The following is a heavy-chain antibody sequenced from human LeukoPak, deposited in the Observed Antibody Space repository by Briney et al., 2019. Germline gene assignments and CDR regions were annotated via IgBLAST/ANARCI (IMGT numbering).Heavy chain of an antibody. D-gene: IGHD2-2*01. CDR2: IYSGGST. CDR3: AKALCSSTSCRFDY. CDR1: GFTVSSNY. Sequence: GGSLRLSCAASGFTVSSNYMSWVRQAPGKGLEWVSVIYSGGSTYYADSVKGRFTISRDNAKNSLYLQMNSLRAEDTALYYCAKALCSSTSCRFDYWGQGTLVTVSS. J-gene: IGHJ4*02. V-gene: IGHV3-53*05.